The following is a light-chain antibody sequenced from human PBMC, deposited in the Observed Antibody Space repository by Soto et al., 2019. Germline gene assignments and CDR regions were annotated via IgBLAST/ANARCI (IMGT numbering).Light chain of an antibody. CDR2: GNR. J-gene: IGLJ1*01. CDR1: NSNLGAGYD. CDR3: CSYAGNNMYV. Sequence: QSVLTQPPSVSGAPGQRVTISCTGNNSNLGAGYDVHWYQQLPGAAPKLVIFGNRNRPSGVPERFSGSKSGYTASLTVSGLQAEDEADYYCCSYAGNNMYVFGPGTKLTVL. V-gene: IGLV1-40*01.